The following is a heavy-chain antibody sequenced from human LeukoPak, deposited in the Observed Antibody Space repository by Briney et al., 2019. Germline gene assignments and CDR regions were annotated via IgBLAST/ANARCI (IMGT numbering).Heavy chain of an antibody. Sequence: GGSLRLSCAASGFTFSSYAMSWVRQAPGKGLEWVSAISGSGGSKYYADSVKGRFTISRDISKSTLFLQMNSLRAEDTAVYYCAKDPRVGSRVATPCHWGQGTLVTVSS. V-gene: IGHV3-23*01. D-gene: IGHD5-24*01. CDR3: AKDPRVGSRVATPCH. CDR2: ISGSGGSK. J-gene: IGHJ4*02. CDR1: GFTFSSYA.